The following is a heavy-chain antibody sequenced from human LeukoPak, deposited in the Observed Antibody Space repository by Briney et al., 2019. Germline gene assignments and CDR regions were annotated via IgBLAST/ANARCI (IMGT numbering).Heavy chain of an antibody. CDR1: GGPISSGDYY. CDR2: IYYSGST. CDR3: ARNSGSYPYYFDY. V-gene: IGHV4-30-4*02. Sequence: PSETLSLTCTVSGGPISSGDYYWSWIRQPPGKGLEWIGYIYYSGSTYYNPSLKSRVTISVDTSKNQFSLKLSSVTAADTAVYYCARNSGSYPYYFDYWGQGTLVTVSS. D-gene: IGHD1-26*01. J-gene: IGHJ4*02.